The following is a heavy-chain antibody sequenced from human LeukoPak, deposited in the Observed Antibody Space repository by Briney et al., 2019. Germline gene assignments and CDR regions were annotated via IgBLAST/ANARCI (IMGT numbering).Heavy chain of an antibody. CDR1: GGSMNDHY. V-gene: IGHV4-59*11. CDR2: IYSSGTT. CDR3: ARFNSGCSEASCYVHY. D-gene: IGHD2-2*01. Sequence: SETLSLTCTVSGGSMNDHYWTWIRQPLEKGLELIGHIYSSGTTAYTPSLKSRVTMSIDTSRNQFSLNVFSVTAADSAVYYCARFNSGCSEASCYVHYWGQGILVIVSS. J-gene: IGHJ4*02.